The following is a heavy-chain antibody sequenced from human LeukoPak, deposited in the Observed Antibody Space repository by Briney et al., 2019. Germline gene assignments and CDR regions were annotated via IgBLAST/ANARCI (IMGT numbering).Heavy chain of an antibody. Sequence: FXXXXYSXXWVRQAPGRGLEWVSYISGSSNTIYYADSVKGRFTISRDNAKNSLYLQMNSLRVEDTAVYYCARLDYPTPDYWGQGTLVTVSS. J-gene: IGHJ4*02. V-gene: IGHV3-48*01. CDR3: ARLDYPTPDY. D-gene: IGHD4-11*01. CDR2: ISGSSNTI. CDR1: FXXXXYS.